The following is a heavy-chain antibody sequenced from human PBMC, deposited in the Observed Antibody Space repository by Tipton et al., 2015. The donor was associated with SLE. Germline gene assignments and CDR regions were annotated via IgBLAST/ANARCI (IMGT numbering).Heavy chain of an antibody. J-gene: IGHJ4*02. CDR2: LSFDGSND. D-gene: IGHD2-2*02. Sequence: SLRLSCAVSGFDFSVYGLQWVRQAPGKGLEWVTLLSFDGSNDFYADSVKGRFTISRDTSKSTLYLQINSLRAEDTAVYYCATELMGYCNNSNCYKFDYWGQGTLVTVSS. CDR3: ATELMGYCNNSNCYKFDY. CDR1: GFDFSVYG. V-gene: IGHV3-30-3*01.